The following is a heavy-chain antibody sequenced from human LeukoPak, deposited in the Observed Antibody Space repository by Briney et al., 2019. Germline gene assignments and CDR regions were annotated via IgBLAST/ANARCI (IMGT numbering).Heavy chain of an antibody. D-gene: IGHD3-3*01. J-gene: IGHJ5*02. CDR3: ARLYYDFWSGYRSADNWFDP. V-gene: IGHV4-39*07. Sequence: SETLSLTCTVSGGSISSGSYYWSWIRQPPGKGLGWIGSIYHSGSTYYNPSLKSRVTISVDTSKSQFSLKLSSVTAADTAVYYCARLYYDFWSGYRSADNWFDPWGQGTLVTVSS. CDR2: IYHSGST. CDR1: GGSISSGSYY.